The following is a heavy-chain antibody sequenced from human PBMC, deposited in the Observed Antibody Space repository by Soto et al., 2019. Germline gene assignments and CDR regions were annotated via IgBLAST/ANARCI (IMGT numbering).Heavy chain of an antibody. Sequence: EVQLLESGGGLVQPGESLRLSCAASGFTCSSYAMSWVRQAPGKGLEWVSVISGSDDSTYYADSVKGRFTISRDNSKNTLYLQMNSLRAEDTAVYYCAKRSSSFTFDYWGQGTLVTVSS. V-gene: IGHV3-23*01. CDR2: ISGSDDST. CDR3: AKRSSSFTFDY. J-gene: IGHJ4*02. D-gene: IGHD6-6*01. CDR1: GFTCSSYA.